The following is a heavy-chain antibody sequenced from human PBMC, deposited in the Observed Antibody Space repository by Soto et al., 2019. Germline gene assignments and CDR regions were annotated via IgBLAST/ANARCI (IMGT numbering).Heavy chain of an antibody. CDR1: GYTFTSYY. Sequence: ASVKVSCKASGYTFTSYYMHWVRQAPGQGLEWMGIINPSGGSTSYAQKYQGRVTTTRDTSTSTVYMELSSLRSENTAVFYCARLNSKMSGPENFNDGGQGTRVTVPS. CDR3: ARLNSKMSGPENFND. D-gene: IGHD6-25*01. J-gene: IGHJ4*02. CDR2: INPSGGST. V-gene: IGHV1-46*03.